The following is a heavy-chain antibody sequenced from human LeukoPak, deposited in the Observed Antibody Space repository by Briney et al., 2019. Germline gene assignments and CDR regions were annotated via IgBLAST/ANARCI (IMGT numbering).Heavy chain of an antibody. Sequence: SETLSLTCTVSGGSVSSGSYYWSWIRQPPGKGLEWIGYIYYSGSTNYNPSLKSRVTISVDTSKNQFSLKLSSVTAADTAVYYCARSGYSSGWYSIDYWGQGILVTVSS. CDR1: GGSVSSGSYY. CDR2: IYYSGST. V-gene: IGHV4-61*01. J-gene: IGHJ4*02. CDR3: ARSGYSSGWYSIDY. D-gene: IGHD6-19*01.